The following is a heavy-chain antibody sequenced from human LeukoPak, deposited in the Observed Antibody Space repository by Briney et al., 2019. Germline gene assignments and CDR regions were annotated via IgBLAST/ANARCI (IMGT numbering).Heavy chain of an antibody. V-gene: IGHV1-24*01. CDR2: FDPEDGET. CDR3: ATVPWAGRFYFDF. J-gene: IGHJ4*02. Sequence: ASVKVSCKVSGYTLTELSMHWVRQAPGKGLEWMGGFDPEDGETIYAQKFQGRVTMTEDTSTGAAYMELSSLRSEDTAVYYCATVPWAGRFYFDFWGQGTLVTVSS. CDR1: GYTLTELS. D-gene: IGHD1-26*01.